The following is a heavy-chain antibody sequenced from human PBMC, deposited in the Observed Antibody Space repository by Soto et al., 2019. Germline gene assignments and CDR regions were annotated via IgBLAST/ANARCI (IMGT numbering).Heavy chain of an antibody. J-gene: IGHJ3*01. D-gene: IGHD1-1*01. Sequence: DVRPVAAGGGLIQPGECLRLSCAARGFTVSGKRYVAWVRQARGKGLEWISGLDDVAGTYYAESVKGPFTTSSDSSKTTVYLQMNGLGPYDTAVYLCASLREREHAYDVWGRGTTVTVSS. CDR2: LDDVAGT. CDR3: ASLREREHAYDV. V-gene: IGHV3-53*01. CDR1: GFTVSGKRY.